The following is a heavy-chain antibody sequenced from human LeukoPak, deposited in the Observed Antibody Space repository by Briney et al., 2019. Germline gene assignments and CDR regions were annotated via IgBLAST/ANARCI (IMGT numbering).Heavy chain of an antibody. CDR2: INPSGGST. Sequence: GASVKVSCKASGYTFTSYYMHWVRQAPGQGLEWMGIINPSGGSTSYAQKFQGRVTMTRDTSTSTVYMELSSLRSEDTAVYYCARGGGDIGQYCSGGGCRRDFDSWGQGTLVTVSS. CDR1: GYTFTSYY. D-gene: IGHD2-15*01. CDR3: ARGGGDIGQYCSGGGCRRDFDS. V-gene: IGHV1-46*01. J-gene: IGHJ4*02.